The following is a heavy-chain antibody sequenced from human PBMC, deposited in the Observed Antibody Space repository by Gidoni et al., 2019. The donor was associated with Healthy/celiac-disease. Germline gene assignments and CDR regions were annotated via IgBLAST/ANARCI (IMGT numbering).Heavy chain of an antibody. CDR3: ARDRTDYDFWSGYYRKYNWFDP. CDR2: ISPIFGTA. D-gene: IGHD3-3*01. Sequence: QVQLVQSGAEVKKPGSSVKVSCKASGGTFSSYAISWVRQAPGQGLEWMGGISPIFGTANYAQKFQGRVTITADKSTSTAYMELSSLRSEDTAVYYCARDRTDYDFWSGYYRKYNWFDPWGQGTLVTVSS. J-gene: IGHJ5*02. CDR1: GGTFSSYA. V-gene: IGHV1-69*06.